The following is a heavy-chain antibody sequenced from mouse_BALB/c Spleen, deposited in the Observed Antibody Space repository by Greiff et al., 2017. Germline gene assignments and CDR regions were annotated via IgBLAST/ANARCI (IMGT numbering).Heavy chain of an antibody. V-gene: IGHV1-39*01. D-gene: IGHD2-12*01. CDR3: ARPYSYDREGYGLAY. CDR1: GYSFTGYN. J-gene: IGHJ4*01. CDR2: IDPYYGGT. Sequence: EVQLQQSGPELVKPGASVQISCKASGYSFTGYNMNWVKQSNGKSLEWIGNIDPYYGGTSYNQKFKGKATLTVDKTSSTAYMQLKNLTSEDPTVYDSARPYSYDREGYGLAYGGQGTSVTVAA.